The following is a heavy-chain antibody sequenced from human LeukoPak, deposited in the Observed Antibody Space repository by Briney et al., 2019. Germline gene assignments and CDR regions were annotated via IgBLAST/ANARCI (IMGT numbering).Heavy chain of an antibody. D-gene: IGHD3-9*01. Sequence: PSETLSLTCTVSGGSISSSSCYWGWIRQPPGKGLEWIGSIYYSGSTYYNPSLKSRVTISVDTSKNQFSLTLSSVTAADTAVYYCARQLADYDILTGYSPTYYFDYWGQGTLVTVSS. CDR3: ARQLADYDILTGYSPTYYFDY. CDR2: IYYSGST. V-gene: IGHV4-39*01. J-gene: IGHJ4*02. CDR1: GGSISSSSCY.